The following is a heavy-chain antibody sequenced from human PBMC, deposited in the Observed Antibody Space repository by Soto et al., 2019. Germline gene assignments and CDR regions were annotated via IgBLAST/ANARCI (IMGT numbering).Heavy chain of an antibody. J-gene: IGHJ6*02. CDR2: ISGSGGST. CDR1: GFTFSSYA. CDR3: ANAGDILTGFYYGMDV. Sequence: GGSLRLSCAASGFTFSSYAMSWVRQAPGKGLEWVSAISGSGGSTYYADSVKGRFTISRDNSKNTLYLQMNSLRAEDTAVYYCANAGDILTGFYYGMDVWGQGTTVTVSS. V-gene: IGHV3-23*01. D-gene: IGHD3-9*01.